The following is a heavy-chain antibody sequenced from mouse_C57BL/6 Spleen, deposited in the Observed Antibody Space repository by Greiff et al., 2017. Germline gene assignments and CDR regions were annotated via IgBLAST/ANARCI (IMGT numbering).Heavy chain of an antibody. CDR3: ARVITTVVRGYFDY. D-gene: IGHD1-1*01. CDR1: GFTFSSYA. J-gene: IGHJ2*01. Sequence: EVQGVESGGGLVKPGGSLKLSCAASGFTFSSYAMSWVRQTPEQRLEWVATISDGGSYTYYPDNVKGRFTISRDNAKNNLYLQMSHLKSEDTAMYYCARVITTVVRGYFDYWGQGTTLTVSS. V-gene: IGHV5-4*01. CDR2: ISDGGSYT.